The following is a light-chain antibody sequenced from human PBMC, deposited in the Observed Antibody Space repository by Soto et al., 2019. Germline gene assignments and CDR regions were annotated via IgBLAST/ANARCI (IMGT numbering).Light chain of an antibody. CDR2: DAS. J-gene: IGKJ1*01. CDR3: EPYNSYSRT. CDR1: QNINEW. V-gene: IGKV1-5*01. Sequence: DIQLTQSPSTLSASVGDRVTITCRASQNINEWLAWYQQKPWKAPKFLIYDASILESGVPSRFSGSGSGTEFTLNISGLQPDAFATYYCEPYNSYSRTFGQGTQVDIK.